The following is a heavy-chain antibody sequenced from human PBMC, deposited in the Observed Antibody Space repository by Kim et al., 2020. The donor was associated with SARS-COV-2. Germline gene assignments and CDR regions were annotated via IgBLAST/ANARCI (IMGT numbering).Heavy chain of an antibody. CDR3: AKAGSPPGAYYYYGMDV. V-gene: IGHV3-23*01. J-gene: IGHJ6*02. CDR2: ISGSGGST. D-gene: IGHD3-10*01. Sequence: GGSLRLSCAASGFTFSSYAMSWVRQAPGKGLEWVSAISGSGGSTYYADSVKGRFTISRDNSKNTLYLQMNSLRAEDTAVYYCAKAGSPPGAYYYYGMDVCGQGTTVTVSS. CDR1: GFTFSSYA.